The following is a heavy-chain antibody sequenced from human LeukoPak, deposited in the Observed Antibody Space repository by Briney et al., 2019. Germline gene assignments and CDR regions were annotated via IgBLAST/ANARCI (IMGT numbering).Heavy chain of an antibody. CDR1: GFTFSSYS. CDR3: ARDHGPGDPVYWFFDL. V-gene: IGHV3-48*04. D-gene: IGHD4-17*01. Sequence: GGSLRLSCVASGFTFSSYSVNWLRQAPGKGLEWISFISSSRTPIYYADSVKGRFTISRDNAENSVSLQMNNLRAEDTAIYYCARDHGPGDPVYWFFDLWGRGTLVTVSS. CDR2: ISSSRTPI. J-gene: IGHJ2*01.